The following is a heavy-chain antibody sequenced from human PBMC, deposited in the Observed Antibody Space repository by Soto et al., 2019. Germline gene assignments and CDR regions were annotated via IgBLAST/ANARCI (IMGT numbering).Heavy chain of an antibody. Sequence: GESLKISCQGSGYNFAGYWIAWVRQMPGKGLALMGIIYPSDSDTRYGPSFQGQVTISADKSISSAYLQWSSLLASDTAMYECAGGGVSTRTFDYWGKGTPVTVAS. V-gene: IGHV5-51*01. J-gene: IGHJ4*02. D-gene: IGHD3-3*01. CDR3: AGGGVSTRTFDY. CDR1: GYNFAGYW. CDR2: IYPSDSDT.